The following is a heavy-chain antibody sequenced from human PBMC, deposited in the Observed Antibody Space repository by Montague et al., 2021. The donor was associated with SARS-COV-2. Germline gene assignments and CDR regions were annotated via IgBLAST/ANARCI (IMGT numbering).Heavy chain of an antibody. Sequence: SETLSLTCIVSGGSVSSGSHYWSWIRQPPGKGLEWTGYIYYSGSTNYNPSLKSRVTISVDTSKNQFSLKLSSVTAADTAVYYCARDPWRITIFGVVTRYGMDVWGQGTTVTASS. CDR2: IYYSGST. D-gene: IGHD3-3*01. V-gene: IGHV4-61*01. CDR1: GGSVSSGSHY. CDR3: ARDPWRITIFGVVTRYGMDV. J-gene: IGHJ6*02.